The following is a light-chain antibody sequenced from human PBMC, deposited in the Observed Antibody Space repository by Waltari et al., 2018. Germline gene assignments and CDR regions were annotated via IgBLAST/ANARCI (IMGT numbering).Light chain of an antibody. V-gene: IGLV1-40*01. J-gene: IGLJ2*01. CDR3: QSYDSSLSGVV. Sequence: QSVLTQPPSVSGAPGQRVTISCTGSSSNIGAGYDVHWSQQLPGTAPKLLIYCSSIRTSGVPARVSGSKSGTSASLAITGLQAEDEADYYCQSYDSSLSGVVFGGGTKLTVL. CDR1: SSNIGAGYD. CDR2: CSS.